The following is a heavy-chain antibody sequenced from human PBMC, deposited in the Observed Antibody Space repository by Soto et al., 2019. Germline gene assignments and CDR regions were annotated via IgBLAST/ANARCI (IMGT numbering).Heavy chain of an antibody. J-gene: IGHJ4*02. Sequence: NPSETLSLTCTVSGGSISSYYWSWIRQPPGKGLEWIGYIYYSGSTDYDPSLKSRVTISVDTSKNQFSLKLSSVTAADTAVYYCARHPGYYDILTGYTTYYFDYWGQGILVTVSS. CDR1: GGSISSYY. CDR3: ARHPGYYDILTGYTTYYFDY. CDR2: IYYSGST. V-gene: IGHV4-59*01. D-gene: IGHD3-9*01.